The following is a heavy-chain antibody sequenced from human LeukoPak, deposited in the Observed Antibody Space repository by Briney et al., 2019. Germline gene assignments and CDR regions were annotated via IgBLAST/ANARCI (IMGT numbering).Heavy chain of an antibody. CDR2: IYSGGST. J-gene: IGHJ4*02. D-gene: IGHD3-10*01. Sequence: PGGSLRLSCAASGFSSSDYAMNWVRQAPGKGLEWVSVIYSGGSTYYADSVKGRFTISRDNSKNTLYLQMNSLRAEDTAVYYCARDGSGSYDYWGQGTLVTVSS. CDR1: GFSSSDYA. V-gene: IGHV3-66*01. CDR3: ARDGSGSYDY.